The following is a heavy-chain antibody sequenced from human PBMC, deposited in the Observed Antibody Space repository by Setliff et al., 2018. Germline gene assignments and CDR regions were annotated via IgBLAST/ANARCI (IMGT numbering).Heavy chain of an antibody. Sequence: GGSLRLSCAASGFSFSSYAMSWVRQAPGKGLEWVSVIYSGGRTTYYADSVEGRFTISRDSSKNTLYLQMNSLRVEDTAVYYCAKRRSSSRFGGMDYWGQGTLVTVSS. D-gene: IGHD6-13*01. V-gene: IGHV3-23*03. CDR3: AKRRSSSRFGGMDY. CDR1: GFSFSSYA. J-gene: IGHJ4*02. CDR2: IYSGGRTT.